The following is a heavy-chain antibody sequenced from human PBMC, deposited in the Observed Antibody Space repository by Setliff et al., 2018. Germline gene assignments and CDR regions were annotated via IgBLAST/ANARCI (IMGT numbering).Heavy chain of an antibody. CDR1: GFTFSNYW. Sequence: LSLSCAASGFTFSNYWMSWVRQTPGKGLEWVAHIKQDGSEKYYADSVKGRFTISRDNAKNSVYLQMNSLRAEDTAIYYCATTRVWIPVLDSCGQGTLVTVSS. V-gene: IGHV3-7*03. CDR2: IKQDGSEK. D-gene: IGHD5-18*01. J-gene: IGHJ4*02. CDR3: ATTRVWIPVLDS.